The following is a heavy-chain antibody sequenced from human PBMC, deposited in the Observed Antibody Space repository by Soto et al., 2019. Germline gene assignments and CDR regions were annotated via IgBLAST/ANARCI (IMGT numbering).Heavy chain of an antibody. CDR3: AKDSARYFDWLLAERIYYFDY. Sequence: GGSLRLSCAASGFTFSSYAMSWVRQAPGKGLEWVSAISGSGGSTYYADSVKGRFTISRDNSKNTLYLQMNSLRAKDTAVYYCAKDSARYFDWLLAERIYYFDYWGQGTLVTVSS. CDR1: GFTFSSYA. CDR2: ISGSGGST. V-gene: IGHV3-23*01. D-gene: IGHD3-9*01. J-gene: IGHJ4*02.